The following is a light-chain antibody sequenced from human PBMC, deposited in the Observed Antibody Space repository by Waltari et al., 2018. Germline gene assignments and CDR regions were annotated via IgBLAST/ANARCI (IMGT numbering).Light chain of an antibody. CDR3: HQYTNWPWT. CDR2: GVS. V-gene: IGKV3D-15*01. Sequence: EIVMTQSPDIVSVSPGERITLACRASQSVDGNLAWYQQKPGQAPRLLVHGVSIRASGLPARFRGSASGTEFTLTISGLQSEDCAVYHCHQYTNWPWTYGQGTKVEIK. CDR1: QSVDGN. J-gene: IGKJ1*01.